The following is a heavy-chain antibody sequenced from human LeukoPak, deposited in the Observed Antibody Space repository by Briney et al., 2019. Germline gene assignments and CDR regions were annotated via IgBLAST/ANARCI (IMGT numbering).Heavy chain of an antibody. CDR1: GFAFSTYW. CDR3: VRDGRADGLYFDL. J-gene: IGHJ4*02. D-gene: IGHD6-13*01. V-gene: IGHV3-7*01. Sequence: PGGSLRLSCAASGFAFSTYWMNCVRQAPGKGLERVASINQEGTEKYYLDSVKGRFTISRDNAKNSLDLQMNSLRAEDTAVYYCVRDGRADGLYFDLWGQGTLVTASS. CDR2: INQEGTEK.